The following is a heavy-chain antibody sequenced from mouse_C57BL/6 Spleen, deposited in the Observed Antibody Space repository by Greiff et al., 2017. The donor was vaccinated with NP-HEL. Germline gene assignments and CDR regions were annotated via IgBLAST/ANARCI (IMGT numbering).Heavy chain of an antibody. J-gene: IGHJ4*01. CDR1: GYTFTDYY. CDR2: ISPGSGTT. V-gene: IGHV1-76*01. D-gene: IGHD2-5*01. Sequence: VKLVESGAELVRPGASVKLSCKASGYTFTDYYINWVKQRPGQGLEWIARISPGSGTTYYTEKFKGKATLTAEKSSSTAYLQLSSLTSEDSAVYFCARGGYSNLYAMDYWGQGTSVTVSS. CDR3: ARGGYSNLYAMDY.